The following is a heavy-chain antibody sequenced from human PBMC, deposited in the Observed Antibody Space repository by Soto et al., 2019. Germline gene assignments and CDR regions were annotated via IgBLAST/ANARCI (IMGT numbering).Heavy chain of an antibody. CDR3: ARRGDCSSTSCSSYYYYMDV. D-gene: IGHD2-2*01. V-gene: IGHV4-34*01. CDR2: INHSGST. J-gene: IGHJ6*03. Sequence: SETLSLTCAVYGGFFSGYYWSWIRQPPGKGLEWIGEINHSGSTNYNPSLKSRVTISVDTSKNQFSLKLSSVTAADTAVYYCARRGDCSSTSCSSYYYYMDVWGKGTTVTVSS. CDR1: GGFFSGYY.